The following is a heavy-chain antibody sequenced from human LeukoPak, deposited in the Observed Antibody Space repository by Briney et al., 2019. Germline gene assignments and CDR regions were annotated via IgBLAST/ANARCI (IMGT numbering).Heavy chain of an antibody. Sequence: PGGSLRLSCAGSGFTFSRYWMNWVRQATGKGLEWVANINQDGSEKYYVDSVKGRFTISRDNAKNSLYLQMNSLRAEDTAVYYCARDEVWGQGTLVTVSS. J-gene: IGHJ4*02. V-gene: IGHV3-7*01. CDR2: INQDGSEK. CDR3: ARDEV. CDR1: GFTFSRYW.